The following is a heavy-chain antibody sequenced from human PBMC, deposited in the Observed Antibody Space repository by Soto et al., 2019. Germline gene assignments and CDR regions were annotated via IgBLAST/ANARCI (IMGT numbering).Heavy chain of an antibody. D-gene: IGHD3-22*01. CDR2: INPSGGST. Sequence: ASVKASCKASGYTFTSYYMQWVRQAPGRGLEWMGIINPSGGSTSYAQKFQGRVTMTRDTSTSTVYMELSSLRSEDTAVYSCASVAYDSSGSIDYWGQGPLVTAPQ. J-gene: IGHJ4*02. V-gene: IGHV1-46*01. CDR1: GYTFTSYY. CDR3: ASVAYDSSGSIDY.